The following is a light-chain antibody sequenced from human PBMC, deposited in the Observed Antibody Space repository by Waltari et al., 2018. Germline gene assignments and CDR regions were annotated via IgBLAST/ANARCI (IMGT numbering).Light chain of an antibody. J-gene: IGKJ2*01. CDR1: QSISNY. Sequence: DIQMTQSPSSLSASVEDRVTITCRASQSISNYLNWYQQKPGKAPKPLIYAASTLQSGVPSRFSGSGSGTDFTLTISGLQREDFATYYCQQSYSSARTFGQGTRLAIK. V-gene: IGKV1-39*01. CDR3: QQSYSSART. CDR2: AAS.